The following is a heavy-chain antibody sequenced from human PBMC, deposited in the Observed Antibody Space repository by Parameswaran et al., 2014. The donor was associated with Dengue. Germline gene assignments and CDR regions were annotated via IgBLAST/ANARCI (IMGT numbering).Heavy chain of an antibody. Sequence: GESLKISCAASGFTFSSYSMNWVRQAPGKGLEWVSSISSSSSYIYYADSVKGRFTISRDNAKNSLYLQMNSLRAEDTAVYYCARVARIAAAGSHYYYYMDVWGKGTTVTVSS. CDR3: ARVARIAAAGSHYYYYMDV. CDR2: ISSSSSYI. CDR1: GFTFSSYS. D-gene: IGHD6-13*01. V-gene: IGHV3-21*03. J-gene: IGHJ6*03.